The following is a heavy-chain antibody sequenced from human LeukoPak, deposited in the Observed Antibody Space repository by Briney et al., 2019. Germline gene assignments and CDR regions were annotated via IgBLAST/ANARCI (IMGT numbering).Heavy chain of an antibody. CDR2: VADDEKTI. V-gene: IGHV3-30*04. J-gene: IGHJ4*02. Sequence: GGSLRLSCVASGFTYTGHSMHWVRQAPGKGLEWVAVVADDEKTIFYADSLKGRFTVSRDNSKNTVYLQMNSLRDEDTAVYYCAREKQSGGTPFDYWGQGSLVTVSS. CDR1: GFTYTGHS. D-gene: IGHD1-26*01. CDR3: AREKQSGGTPFDY.